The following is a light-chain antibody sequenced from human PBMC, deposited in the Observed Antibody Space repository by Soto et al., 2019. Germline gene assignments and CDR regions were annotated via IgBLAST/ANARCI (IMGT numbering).Light chain of an antibody. CDR1: QSVSNS. V-gene: IGKV3-11*01. CDR3: QQRSNWQFT. J-gene: IGKJ3*01. Sequence: EIVLTQSPATLSLSPGERATLSCRASQSVSNSLVWYQQKPGQAPRLLINGASNRATGIPARFSGSGSGTDFTLTISSLEPEDFAVYYCQQRSNWQFTFGPGTKVDIE. CDR2: GAS.